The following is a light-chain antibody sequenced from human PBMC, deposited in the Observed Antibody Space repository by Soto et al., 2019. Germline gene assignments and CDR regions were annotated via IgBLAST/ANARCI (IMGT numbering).Light chain of an antibody. Sequence: EIVMTQSPATLSVSPGERATLSCRASQSVSSNLAWYQQKPGQAPRLLIYGASTRATGIPARSSGSGSGTEFTLTISSLQSEDFAVYYCQQYNNWPPNFGQGTKLEIK. CDR2: GAS. J-gene: IGKJ2*01. CDR3: QQYNNWPPN. V-gene: IGKV3-15*01. CDR1: QSVSSN.